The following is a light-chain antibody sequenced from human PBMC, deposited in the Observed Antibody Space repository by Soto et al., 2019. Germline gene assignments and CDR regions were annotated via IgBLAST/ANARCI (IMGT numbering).Light chain of an antibody. CDR3: QQYNNWTS. CDR2: GAS. J-gene: IGKJ2*01. Sequence: EIVMTQSPATLSVSPGERATLSCRASQSVSRNLAWYQQKPGQAPRLLIYGASTRATSIPARFSGSGSGTEFTLTISSLQSEDFAIYYCQQYNNWTSFGQGTKLEIK. CDR1: QSVSRN. V-gene: IGKV3-15*01.